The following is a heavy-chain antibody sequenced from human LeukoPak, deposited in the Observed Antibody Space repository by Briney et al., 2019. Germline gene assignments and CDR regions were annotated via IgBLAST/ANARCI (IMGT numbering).Heavy chain of an antibody. CDR1: GDSVSSNGVA. J-gene: IGHJ4*02. CDR3: GRETDFGVVTN. D-gene: IGHD3-3*01. Sequence: SQTLSLTFAISGDSVSSNGVAWDWIRQSPSRGLEWLGRTYYRSQQWYSDYAPSVKGRITINADTSQNQFSLHLNSVTPEDTAVYYCGRETDFGVVTNWGQGTLVTVSS. CDR2: TYYRSQQWYS. V-gene: IGHV6-1*01.